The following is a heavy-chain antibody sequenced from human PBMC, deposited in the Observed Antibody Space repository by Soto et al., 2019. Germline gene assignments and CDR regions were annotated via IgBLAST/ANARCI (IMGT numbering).Heavy chain of an antibody. J-gene: IGHJ6*03. CDR1: GGSISSGDYY. V-gene: IGHV4-30-4*01. CDR2: IYYSGST. CDR3: ARVVTGRLFYYYYMDV. Sequence: TLSLTCTVSGGSISSGDYYWSWIRQPPGKGLEWIGYIYYSGSTYYNPSLKSRVTISVDTSKNQFSLKLSSVTAADTAVYYCARVVTGRLFYYYYMDVWGKGTTVTVSS. D-gene: IGHD3-10*01.